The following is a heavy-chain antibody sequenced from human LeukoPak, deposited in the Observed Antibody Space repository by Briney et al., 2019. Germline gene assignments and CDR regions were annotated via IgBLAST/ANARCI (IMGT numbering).Heavy chain of an antibody. CDR3: AREFKDYGDYDAFDI. V-gene: IGHV1-46*01. CDR1: GYTFTSYY. D-gene: IGHD4-17*01. Sequence: ASVKVSCKASGYTFTSYYMHWVRQAPGQGLEWMGIINPSGGSTSYARKSQGRVTMTRDTSTSTVYMELSSLRSEDTAVYYCAREFKDYGDYDAFDIWGQGTMVTVSS. J-gene: IGHJ3*02. CDR2: INPSGGST.